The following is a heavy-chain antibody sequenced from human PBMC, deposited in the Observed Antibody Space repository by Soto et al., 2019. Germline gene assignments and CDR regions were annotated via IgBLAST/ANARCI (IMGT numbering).Heavy chain of an antibody. D-gene: IGHD3-22*01. J-gene: IGHJ4*02. Sequence: QVQLQESGPGLVKPSETLSLTCTVSGGSISSYYWSWIRQPPGKGLEWIGYIYYSGSTNYNPSLKRLVTIXXDXSXXPFSLKLSSVTAADTAVYYCARAMWYDSSCYGFGYWGQGTLVTVSS. CDR1: GGSISSYY. V-gene: IGHV4-59*01. CDR3: ARAMWYDSSCYGFGY. CDR2: IYYSGST.